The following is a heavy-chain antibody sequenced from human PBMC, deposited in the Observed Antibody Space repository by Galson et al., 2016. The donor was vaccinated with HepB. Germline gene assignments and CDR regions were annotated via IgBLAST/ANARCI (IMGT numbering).Heavy chain of an antibody. CDR1: GFPFSNYW. J-gene: IGHJ4*02. Sequence: YLRLSCAASGFPFSNYWMHWVRQAPGKGPVWVSRINSDGSSTTYADSVKGRFTISRDNAKNTLYLQMNSLRAEDTALYYCTRVHREGIAAAGLQIWGQETLVIVSS. CDR2: INSDGSST. D-gene: IGHD6-13*01. V-gene: IGHV3-74*01. CDR3: TRVHREGIAAAGLQI.